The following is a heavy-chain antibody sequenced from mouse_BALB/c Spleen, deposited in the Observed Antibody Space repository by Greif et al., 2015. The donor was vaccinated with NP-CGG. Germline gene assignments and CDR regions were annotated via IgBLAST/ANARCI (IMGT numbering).Heavy chain of an antibody. CDR2: XNPYNDGT. Sequence: QLQQAGTELVKAGGSGKMSCKGSGYTFTSYVLHWVKQKAGQGLEWIGYXNPYNDGTKYNEKFKGKATLTSDKSSSTAYMELSSLTSEDSAVYYCAREGFAYWGQGTLVTVSA. CDR3: AREGFAY. V-gene: IGHV1-14*01. CDR1: GYTFTSYV. J-gene: IGHJ3*01.